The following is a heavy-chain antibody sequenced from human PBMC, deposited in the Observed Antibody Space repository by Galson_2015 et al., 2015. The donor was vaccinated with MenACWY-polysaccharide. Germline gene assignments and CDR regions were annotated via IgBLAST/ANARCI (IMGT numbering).Heavy chain of an antibody. V-gene: IGHV3-7*01. CDR2: INQYGSEK. Sequence: SLRLSCAASGFTFNDFWLSWVRQAPGKGLEWVANINQYGSEKYYVDSVKGRFTISRDNAKNSLCLQMNSLRAEDTAVYYCARDGGRTIGTTQRGYWGQGTLVTVSS. J-gene: IGHJ4*02. CDR1: GFTFNDFW. D-gene: IGHD1-1*01. CDR3: ARDGGRTIGTTQRGY.